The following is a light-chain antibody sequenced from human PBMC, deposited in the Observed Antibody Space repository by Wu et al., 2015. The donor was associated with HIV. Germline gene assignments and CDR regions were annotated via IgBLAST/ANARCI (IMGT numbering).Light chain of an antibody. CDR2: KAS. CDR1: QTINTW. CDR3: LQHNAYPFT. Sequence: DIQMTQSPSTLSASVGDRVTITCRASQTINTWLAWYQQKPGKAPNLLIYKASSLQSGVPSRFSGSGFGTEFSLTINSLQPDDFATYYCLQHNAYPFTFGPGTKVDIK. V-gene: IGKV1-5*03. J-gene: IGKJ3*01.